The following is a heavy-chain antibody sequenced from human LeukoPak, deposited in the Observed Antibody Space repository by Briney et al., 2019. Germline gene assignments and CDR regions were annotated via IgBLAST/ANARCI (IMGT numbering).Heavy chain of an antibody. Sequence: RAGGSLRLSCAASGFTFSSYWMHWVRQAPGKGLVWVSRINSGGTVTNYADSVKGRLTISRDNAKNTLYLQMNSLRAEDTAVYYCAKDLGSRYYGSGSPFDYWGQGTLVTVSS. CDR2: INSGGTVT. D-gene: IGHD3-10*01. CDR1: GFTFSSYW. V-gene: IGHV3-74*01. CDR3: AKDLGSRYYGSGSPFDY. J-gene: IGHJ4*02.